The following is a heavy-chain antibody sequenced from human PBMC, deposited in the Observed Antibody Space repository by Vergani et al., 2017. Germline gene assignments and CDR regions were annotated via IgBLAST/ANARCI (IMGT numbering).Heavy chain of an antibody. CDR1: EGTFTTYN. D-gene: IGHD2-15*01. V-gene: IGHV1-69*08. J-gene: IGHJ4*02. Sequence: QVHLVQSGGEVKKPGSSVRVSCKASEGTFTTYNFNWVRQAPGQGLEWMGRIIPMFDITNHAQKFQGRVTLTADKSTNTASMELSGLRYEDTAVYYCARDWTRSGSNSQLCNWGQGTLVTVAS. CDR2: IIPMFDIT. CDR3: ARDWTRSGSNSQLCN.